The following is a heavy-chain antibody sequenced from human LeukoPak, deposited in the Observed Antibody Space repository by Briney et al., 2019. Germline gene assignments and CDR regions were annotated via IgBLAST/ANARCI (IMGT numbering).Heavy chain of an antibody. Sequence: GASVKVSCKASGYTFTGYYMHWVRPAPGQGLEWMGWINPNSGGTNYAQKFQGRVTMTRDTSISTAYMELSRLRSDDTAVYYCARGGYDYVWGSYRQGAFDIWGQGTMVTVSS. J-gene: IGHJ3*02. CDR3: ARGGYDYVWGSYRQGAFDI. CDR2: INPNSGGT. V-gene: IGHV1-2*02. D-gene: IGHD3-16*02. CDR1: GYTFTGYY.